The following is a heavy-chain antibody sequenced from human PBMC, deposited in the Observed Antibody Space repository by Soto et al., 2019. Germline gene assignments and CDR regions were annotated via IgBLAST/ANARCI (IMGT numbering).Heavy chain of an antibody. CDR1: GFTLSSYS. CDR3: ARGVLAAWEFDP. Sequence: PVGSLRLSCAASGFTLSSYSMNWVRQAPGKGLEWVSSISSSSSYIYYADSVKGRFTISRDNAKNSLYLQMNSLRAEDTAVYYCARGVLAAWEFDPWGQGTLVTVSS. V-gene: IGHV3-21*01. D-gene: IGHD6-13*01. J-gene: IGHJ5*02. CDR2: ISSSSSYI.